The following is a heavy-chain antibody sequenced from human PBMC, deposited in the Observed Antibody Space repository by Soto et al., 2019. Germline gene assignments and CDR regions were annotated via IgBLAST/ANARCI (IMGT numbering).Heavy chain of an antibody. D-gene: IGHD6-19*01. J-gene: IGHJ4*02. CDR1: AGSISSSSYY. CDR2: IYYSGST. Sequence: QLQLQESGPGLVTPSETLSLTCTVSAGSISSSSYYWGWIRQPPGKGLEWIGSIYYSGSTYYNPSLNSRVTISVDTAKNQFSLKLSSVTAADTAVYYCARRSSGWSQFDYWGQGTLVTVSS. CDR3: ARRSSGWSQFDY. V-gene: IGHV4-39*01.